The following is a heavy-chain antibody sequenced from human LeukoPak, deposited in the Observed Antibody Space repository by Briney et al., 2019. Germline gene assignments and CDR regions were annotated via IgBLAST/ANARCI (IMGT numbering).Heavy chain of an antibody. CDR1: GYSISSGYF. CDR2: IYHGGST. D-gene: IGHD6-13*01. V-gene: IGHV4-38-2*02. CDR3: ARSYSSSWYHNWFDP. Sequence: PSETLSLTCTVSGYSISSGYFWGWIRQPPGKGLEWIGRIYHGGSTYYNPSLESRVTMSEDTSKNQFSLKLSSVTAADTAVYYCARSYSSSWYHNWFDPWGQGTLVTVSS. J-gene: IGHJ5*02.